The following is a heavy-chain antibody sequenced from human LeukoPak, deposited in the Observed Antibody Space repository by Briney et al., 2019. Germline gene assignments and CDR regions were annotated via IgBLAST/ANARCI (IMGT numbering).Heavy chain of an antibody. CDR3: ARRAGDYSHPYDY. CDR1: GLTVSSNC. CDR2: IYSGGDT. D-gene: IGHD3-22*01. V-gene: IGHV3-53*01. Sequence: GGSLRLSCAASGLTVSSNCMSWIRQAPGKGLEWVSFIYSGGDTYYADSVKGRFTISRDNSKNTFHLQMNSLRAEDTAVYYCARRAGDYSHPYDYWGQGTLVTVSS. J-gene: IGHJ4*02.